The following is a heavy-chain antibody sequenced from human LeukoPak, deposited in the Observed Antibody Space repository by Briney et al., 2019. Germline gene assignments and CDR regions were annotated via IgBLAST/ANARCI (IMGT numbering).Heavy chain of an antibody. CDR2: IYYSGST. CDR3: ARGMTTGPDP. CDR1: GGSISSYS. D-gene: IGHD4-17*01. Sequence: SETLSLTCTVSGGSISSYSWSWVRQPPGKGLEWIGYIYYSGSTNYNPSLKSRLTITLDTSKNQFSLKLSSVTAADTAVYYCARGMTTGPDPWGQGTLVTVCS. V-gene: IGHV4-59*08. J-gene: IGHJ5*02.